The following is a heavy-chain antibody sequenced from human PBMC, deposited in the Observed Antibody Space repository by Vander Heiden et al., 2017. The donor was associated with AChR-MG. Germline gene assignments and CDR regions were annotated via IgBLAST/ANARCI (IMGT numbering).Heavy chain of an antibody. V-gene: IGHV3-23*01. D-gene: IGHD2-15*01. Sequence: EVQLLESGGGVVQPGGSLRLSCAASGFTFSSYGMSWVRQAPGKGLEGVSGISASGGNTYYADSVKGRFTISRDNSKNTLYLQMNSLRGEDTAIYYCARDRFCSGGGCYSDYWGQGTLVTVSS. J-gene: IGHJ4*02. CDR2: ISASGGNT. CDR1: GFTFSSYG. CDR3: ARDRFCSGGGCYSDY.